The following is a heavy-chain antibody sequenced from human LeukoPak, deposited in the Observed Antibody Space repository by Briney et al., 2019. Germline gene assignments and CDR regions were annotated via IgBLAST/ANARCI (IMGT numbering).Heavy chain of an antibody. V-gene: IGHV3-23*01. CDR1: GFIFSNYA. Sequence: GGSLRLSCKASGFIFSNYAMSWVRQAPGKGLEWVSIITGSGGNSYYTDSVKGRFTLSRDNSKNTLFLQMNSLRAEDTAVYYCAKGGKWDVTPFDYWGQGTLVTVSS. J-gene: IGHJ4*02. CDR3: AKGGKWDVTPFDY. CDR2: ITGSGGNS. D-gene: IGHD1-26*01.